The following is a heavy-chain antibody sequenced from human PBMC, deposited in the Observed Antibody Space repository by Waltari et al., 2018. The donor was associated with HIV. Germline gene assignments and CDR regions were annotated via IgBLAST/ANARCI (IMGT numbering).Heavy chain of an antibody. CDR2: IRGGGET. V-gene: IGHV3-23*01. D-gene: IGHD3-10*01. Sequence: QLLESGGGLVEPGGSLRLSCAASGFLFTGFAMDWVRQAPGKGLEWVSAIRGGGETFYADSVKGRFTISRDNSKNTLYLQMNSLRADDAAVYYCVKDSGRAADVFDLWGQGTMVTVSS. CDR3: VKDSGRAADVFDL. J-gene: IGHJ3*01. CDR1: GFLFTGFA.